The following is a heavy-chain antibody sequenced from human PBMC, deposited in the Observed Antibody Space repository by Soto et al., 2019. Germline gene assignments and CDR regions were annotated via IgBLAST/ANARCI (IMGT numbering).Heavy chain of an antibody. D-gene: IGHD4-17*01. CDR3: ARGNGDPFWFDY. CDR2: IYYSGST. J-gene: IGHJ4*02. Sequence: SETLSLTCTVSGGSISSGDYYWSWIRQPPGKGLEWIGYIYYSGSTYYNPSLKSRVTISVDTSKNQFSLKLSSVTAADTAVYYCARGNGDPFWFDYWGQGTLVTVSS. CDR1: GGSISSGDYY. V-gene: IGHV4-30-4*01.